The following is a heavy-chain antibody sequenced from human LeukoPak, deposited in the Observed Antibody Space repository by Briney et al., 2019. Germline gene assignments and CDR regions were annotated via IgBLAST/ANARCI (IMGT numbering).Heavy chain of an antibody. Sequence: SETLSLTCTVSGGSISSSGYYWGWIRQPPGKGLEWIGRIYTSGSTNYNPSLKSRVTMSVDTSKNQFSLKLSSVTAADTAVYYCARMYQLLSFDPWGQGTLVTVSS. V-gene: IGHV4-61*05. D-gene: IGHD2-2*01. CDR2: IYTSGST. CDR1: GGSISSSGYY. CDR3: ARMYQLLSFDP. J-gene: IGHJ5*02.